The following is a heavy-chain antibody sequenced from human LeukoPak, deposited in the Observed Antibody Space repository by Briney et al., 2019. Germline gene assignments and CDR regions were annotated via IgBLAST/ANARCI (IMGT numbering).Heavy chain of an antibody. CDR2: ISSSSYI. V-gene: IGHV3-21*01. D-gene: IGHD4-17*01. Sequence: GGSLRLSCAASGFTFSSYSMNWVRQAPGKGLEWVSSISSSSYIYYADSVNGRFTISRDNAKNSLYLQMNSLRAEDTAVYYCARVLNNYGDGYWGQGTLVTVSS. CDR3: ARVLNNYGDGY. J-gene: IGHJ4*02. CDR1: GFTFSSYS.